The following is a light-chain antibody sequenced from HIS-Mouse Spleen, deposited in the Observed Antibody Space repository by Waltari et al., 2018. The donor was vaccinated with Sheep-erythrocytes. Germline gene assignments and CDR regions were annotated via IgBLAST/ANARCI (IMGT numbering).Light chain of an antibody. CDR1: ALPKQY. CDR3: QSADSSGTYKV. Sequence: SYELTQPPSVSVSPGQTARITCSGDALPKQYAYWYQQKPGQAPGLLIYKESERPSGIPERFSGSSSGTTVTLPISGVQAEDEADYYCQSADSSGTYKVFGGGTKLTVL. J-gene: IGLJ2*01. V-gene: IGLV3-25*03. CDR2: KES.